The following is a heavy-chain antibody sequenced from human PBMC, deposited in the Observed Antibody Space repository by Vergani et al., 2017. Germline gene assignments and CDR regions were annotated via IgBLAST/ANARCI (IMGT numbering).Heavy chain of an antibody. CDR3: GRVADFYGLESRLLDL. Sequence: QVRLQASGPGLVKPSETLSLTCSVSGGSMSGYYWSWIRQPPGKELEWIGYMYHSGSTNYNPSLETRVTISGDTSKNQFSLKLNSVTAADTAVYYCGRVADFYGLESRLLDLWGQGILVTVSS. CDR1: GGSMSGYY. D-gene: IGHD3-10*01. V-gene: IGHV4-59*01. CDR2: MYHSGST. J-gene: IGHJ5*02.